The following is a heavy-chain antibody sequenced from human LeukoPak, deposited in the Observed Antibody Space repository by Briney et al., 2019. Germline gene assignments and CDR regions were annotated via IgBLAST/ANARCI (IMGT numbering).Heavy chain of an antibody. CDR1: AASTGSAGYS. J-gene: IGHJ4*02. CDR2: IFNSGSP. Sequence: SQTLSLTCSVSAASTGSAGYSWSWLRQNPEKGLEWIGHIFNSGSPYYNPSLKSRVTFSVDKTKNQFSLELTSVTAADTAEYYCYGSGYWGQGTLVTVSS. CDR3: YGSGY. D-gene: IGHD3-10*01. V-gene: IGHV4-31*03.